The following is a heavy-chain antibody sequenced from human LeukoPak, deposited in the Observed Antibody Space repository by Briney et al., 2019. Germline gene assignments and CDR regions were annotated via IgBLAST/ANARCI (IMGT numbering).Heavy chain of an antibody. J-gene: IGHJ6*03. CDR3: ARASSSSTHYYYYMDV. V-gene: IGHV3-53*01. D-gene: IGHD6-6*01. CDR2: IYSGGTT. Sequence: GGSLRLSCAAPGFTFSDAWMSWVRQAPGKGLEWVSVIYSGGTTYYADSVKGRFTISRDNSKNTLFLQMNSLRAEDTAVYYCARASSSSTHYYYYMDVWGKGTTVTVSS. CDR1: GFTFSDAW.